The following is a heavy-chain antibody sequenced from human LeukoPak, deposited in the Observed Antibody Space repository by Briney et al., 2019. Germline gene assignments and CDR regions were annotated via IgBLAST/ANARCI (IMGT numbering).Heavy chain of an antibody. J-gene: IGHJ6*02. CDR3: ARGRDYGYGMDV. D-gene: IGHD4-17*01. Sequence: GASVDVSCESCRYIYPCYYIKGVRPPRRKGCEWMGWMNTNSGNTGFAQKFQGRVTMTRNTSISTAYMELSSLRSEDTAVYYCARGRDYGYGMDVWGQGTTVTVSS. V-gene: IGHV1-8*01. CDR2: MNTNSGNT. CDR1: RYIYPCYY.